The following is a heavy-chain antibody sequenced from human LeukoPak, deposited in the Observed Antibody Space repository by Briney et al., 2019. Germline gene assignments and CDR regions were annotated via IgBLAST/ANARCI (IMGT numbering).Heavy chain of an antibody. CDR2: INHSGST. V-gene: IGHV4-34*01. CDR1: GGSFSGYY. Sequence: SETLSLTCAVYGGSFSGYYWSWIRQPPGKGLEWIGEINHSGSTNYNPSLKSRVTISVDTSKNQFSLKLSSVTAADTAVYYCARGLGSRGGSCYADYWGQGTLVTVSS. J-gene: IGHJ4*02. D-gene: IGHD2-15*01. CDR3: ARGLGSRGGSCYADY.